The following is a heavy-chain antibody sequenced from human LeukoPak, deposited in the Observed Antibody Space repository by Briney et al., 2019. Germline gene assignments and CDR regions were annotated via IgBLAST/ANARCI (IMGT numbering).Heavy chain of an antibody. D-gene: IGHD3-10*01. CDR1: GFTFSSYA. V-gene: IGHV3-30-3*01. CDR2: ISYDGNNK. CDR3: AREPMVRGRKYFDY. J-gene: IGHJ4*02. Sequence: GGSLRLSCAASGFTFSSYAMHWVRQAPGKGLEWVALISYDGNNKYYADSVKGRFTISRDNSKNTLYLQMNSLRAEDTAVYYCAREPMVRGRKYFDYWGQGTLVTVSS.